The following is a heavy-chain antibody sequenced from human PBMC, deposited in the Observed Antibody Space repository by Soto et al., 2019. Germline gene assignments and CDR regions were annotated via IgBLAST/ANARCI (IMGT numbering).Heavy chain of an antibody. J-gene: IGHJ6*02. Sequence: QVQLVESGGGVVQPGRSLRLSCAASGFTFSSYAMHWVRQAPGKGLEWVAVISYDGSNKYYADSVKGRFTISRDNSKNTLYLQMNSLRAEDTAVYYCARTRYSGYGQHLYYYYGMDVWGQGTTVTVSS. D-gene: IGHD5-12*01. CDR3: ARTRYSGYGQHLYYYYGMDV. CDR2: ISYDGSNK. V-gene: IGHV3-30-3*01. CDR1: GFTFSSYA.